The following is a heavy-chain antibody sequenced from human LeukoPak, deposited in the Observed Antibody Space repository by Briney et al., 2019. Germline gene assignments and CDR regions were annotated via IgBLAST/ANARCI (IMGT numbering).Heavy chain of an antibody. Sequence: GASVKVSCKASGYTFTGYNMHWVRQAPGQGLEWMGWINTNTGNPTYAQGFTGRFVFSLDTSVSTAYLQISSLKAEDTAVYYCARGYTYGYFDYWGQGTLVTVSS. CDR1: GYTFTGYN. CDR3: ARGYTYGYFDY. CDR2: INTNTGNP. D-gene: IGHD5-18*01. V-gene: IGHV7-4-1*02. J-gene: IGHJ4*02.